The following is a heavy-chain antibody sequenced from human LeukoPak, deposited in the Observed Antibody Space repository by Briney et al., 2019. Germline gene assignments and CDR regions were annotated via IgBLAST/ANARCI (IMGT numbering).Heavy chain of an antibody. CDR1: GFTFSSYG. J-gene: IGHJ4*02. CDR2: IWFDGSHK. CDR3: ARDFHGEAGYFDY. D-gene: IGHD4-17*01. V-gene: IGHV3-33*01. Sequence: GRSLRLSCAASGFTFSSYGMHWVRQAPGEGLEWVAVIWFDGSHKYYAESVKGRFTISRDNSKNTLYLQMNSLRAEDTALYYCARDFHGEAGYFDYWGQGTLVTVSS.